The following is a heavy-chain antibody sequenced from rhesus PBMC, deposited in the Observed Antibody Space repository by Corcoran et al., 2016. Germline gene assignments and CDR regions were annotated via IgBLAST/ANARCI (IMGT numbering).Heavy chain of an antibody. V-gene: IGHV4S10*01. CDR1: GGSISDSYR. J-gene: IGHJ4*01. CDR3: ARRRIIRIAAADHLFDY. CDR2: IYGSSMST. D-gene: IGHD6-25*01. Sequence: QVQLQESGPGVVKPSETLSLPCAVSGGSISDSYRWSWLRPPPGKGLEWIGYIYGSSMSTKYNPSLKCRVTISKDPAKYLFSVRLRSVTAADMAVYDCARRRIIRIAAADHLFDYWGQGVLVTVSS.